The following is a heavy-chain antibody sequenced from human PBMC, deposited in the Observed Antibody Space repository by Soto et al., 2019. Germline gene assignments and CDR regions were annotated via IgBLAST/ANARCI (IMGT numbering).Heavy chain of an antibody. Sequence: GGSLRLSCAASGFTFSGSAMHWVRQASGKGLEWVGRIRSKANSYATAYAASVKGRFTISRDDSKNAAYLQMNSLKTEDTAVYYCTRQDYGDYPKGGDFDYWGQGTLVTVSS. V-gene: IGHV3-73*01. CDR1: GFTFSGSA. CDR2: IRSKANSYAT. D-gene: IGHD4-17*01. CDR3: TRQDYGDYPKGGDFDY. J-gene: IGHJ4*02.